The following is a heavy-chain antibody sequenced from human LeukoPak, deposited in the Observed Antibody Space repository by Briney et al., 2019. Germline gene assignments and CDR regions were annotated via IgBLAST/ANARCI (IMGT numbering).Heavy chain of an antibody. CDR2: FYTSGGT. CDR1: GGSISSDSYY. J-gene: IGHJ4*02. Sequence: SETLSLTCTVSGGSISSDSYYWSSIRQPAGKGLEYIGRFYTSGGTYYNPSLKSRVTISLDTSKNLLSLRLSPVTAADTAVYYCARAPRQQLFPVYWGQGTLVTVSS. CDR3: ARAPRQQLFPVY. D-gene: IGHD6-13*01. V-gene: IGHV4-61*02.